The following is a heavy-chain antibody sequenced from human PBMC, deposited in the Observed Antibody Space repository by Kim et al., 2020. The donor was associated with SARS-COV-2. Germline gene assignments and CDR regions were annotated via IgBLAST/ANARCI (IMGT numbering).Heavy chain of an antibody. Sequence: ASVKVSCKASGYTFTSYGISWVRQAPGQGLEWTGWISAYNGNTNYAQKLQGRVTMTTDTSTSTAYMEPRSLSSDDTAVYYCTRETYSSSGYGVEGGGYYYCGMDVWGQGTTVTVSS. CDR3: TRETYSSSGYGVEGGGYYYCGMDV. D-gene: IGHD6-13*01. J-gene: IGHJ6*02. CDR1: GYTFTSYG. CDR2: ISAYNGNT. V-gene: IGHV1-18*01.